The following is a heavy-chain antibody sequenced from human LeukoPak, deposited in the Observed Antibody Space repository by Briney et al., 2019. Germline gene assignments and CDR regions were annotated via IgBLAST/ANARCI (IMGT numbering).Heavy chain of an antibody. D-gene: IGHD2-21*02. CDR1: GFTVSSYS. Sequence: GGSLRLSCAASGFTVSSYSMNWVRQAPGKGLEWVSSISSSSSYIYYADSVKGRFTISRDNAKNSLYLQMNSLRAEDTAVYYCARVQVVTNAFDIWGQGTMVTVSS. CDR3: ARVQVVTNAFDI. V-gene: IGHV3-21*01. J-gene: IGHJ3*02. CDR2: ISSSSSYI.